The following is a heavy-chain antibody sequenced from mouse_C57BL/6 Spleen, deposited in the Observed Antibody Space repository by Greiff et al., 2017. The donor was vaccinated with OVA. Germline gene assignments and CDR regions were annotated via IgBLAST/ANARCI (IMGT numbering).Heavy chain of an antibody. D-gene: IGHD1-1*01. CDR3: ARGGYYGSSHWYFDV. CDR1: GYSFTGSY. V-gene: IGHV1-42*01. CDR2: INPSTGGT. J-gene: IGHJ1*03. Sequence: VQLQQSGPELVKPGASVQISCQASGYSFTGSYMNWVKQSPEKSLEWIGEINPSTGGTTYNQKFKAKATLTVDKSSSTAYMQLKSLTSEDSAVYYCARGGYYGSSHWYFDVWGTGTTVTVSS.